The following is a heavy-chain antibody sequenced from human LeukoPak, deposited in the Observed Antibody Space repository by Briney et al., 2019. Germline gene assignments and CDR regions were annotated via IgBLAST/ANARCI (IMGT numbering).Heavy chain of an antibody. Sequence: GGSLRLSCAASGFSVSSNYMSWVRQAPGKGLEWVSVIYSGGSTYYADSVKGRFTISRDNSKNTLYLQMNSLKAGDTAVYYCASLSTGGAFDIWGQGTMVTVSS. D-gene: IGHD1-14*01. CDR1: GFSVSSNY. CDR3: ASLSTGGAFDI. V-gene: IGHV3-53*01. J-gene: IGHJ3*02. CDR2: IYSGGST.